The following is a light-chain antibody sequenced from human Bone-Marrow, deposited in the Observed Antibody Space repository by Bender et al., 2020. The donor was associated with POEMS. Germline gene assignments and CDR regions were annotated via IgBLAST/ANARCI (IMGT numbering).Light chain of an antibody. CDR1: DSNIGSYY. V-gene: IGLV1-47*02. CDR3: SSWDDSLSGWV. J-gene: IGLJ3*02. CDR2: SNY. Sequence: QSALTQPPSASGSPGQRVTISCSGGDSNIGSYYVHWYQQVPGMAPRLVVYSNYQRPSGVPARFSGSKSGTSASLAISDIQSEDEGDYYCSSWDDSLSGWVFGGGTKLTVL.